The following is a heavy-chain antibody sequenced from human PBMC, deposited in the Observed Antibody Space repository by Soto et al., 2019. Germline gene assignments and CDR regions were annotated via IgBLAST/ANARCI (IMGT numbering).Heavy chain of an antibody. CDR3: ARVAGYSSGNRLFDN. D-gene: IGHD5-12*01. V-gene: IGHV1-18*01. Sequence: QVQLVQSGAEVTKPGASVKVSCKTSGYPFSTYGLSWVRQAPGQGLEWMGWSVANSGNTIYAQKFQGRVTMYTDRSTNTAYMELRSLTSDDSALYYCARVAGYSSGNRLFDNWGQGTLVTVS. J-gene: IGHJ4*02. CDR1: GYPFSTYG. CDR2: SVANSGNT.